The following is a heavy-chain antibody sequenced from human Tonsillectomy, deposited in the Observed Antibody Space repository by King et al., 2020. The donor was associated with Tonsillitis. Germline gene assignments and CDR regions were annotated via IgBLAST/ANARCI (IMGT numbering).Heavy chain of an antibody. CDR3: ARVYCTSTNCYFHFDY. CDR1: GYSFNSYW. Sequence: VQLVQSGAEVKKPGESLKISCQGSGYSFNSYWIAWVRQMPGEGLEWMAIILPDDSDPRYSPSFQGQVTMSADKSISTAYLQWSSLKASDTAMYYCARVYCTSTNCYFHFDYWGQGTLVTVSA. V-gene: IGHV5-51*01. D-gene: IGHD2-2*01. CDR2: ILPDDSDP. J-gene: IGHJ4*02.